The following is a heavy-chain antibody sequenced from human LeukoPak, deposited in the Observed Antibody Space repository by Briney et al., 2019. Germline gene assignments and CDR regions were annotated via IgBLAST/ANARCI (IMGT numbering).Heavy chain of an antibody. D-gene: IGHD3-10*01. V-gene: IGHV1-8*01. CDR1: GYTFTSYD. Sequence: ASVKVSCKASGYTFTSYDINWVRQATGQGLEWMGWMNPNSGNTGYAQKFQDRVTLTRDTSISTAYMELSSLTSDDTAVYYCARAYGSGSSYHPDYWGQGTLVTVSS. CDR3: ARAYGSGSSYHPDY. J-gene: IGHJ4*02. CDR2: MNPNSGNT.